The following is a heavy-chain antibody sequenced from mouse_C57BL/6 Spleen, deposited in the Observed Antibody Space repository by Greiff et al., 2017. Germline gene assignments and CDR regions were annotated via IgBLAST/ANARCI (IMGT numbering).Heavy chain of an antibody. J-gene: IGHJ2*01. CDR2: IYPGDGAT. CDR1: GYAFSSSW. Sequence: QVQLQQSGPELVKPGASVKISCKASGYAFSSSWMNWVKQRPGKGLEWIGRIYPGDGATNYNGKFKGKATLTADNSSSTAYMQRSSLTSEDSAVYCCAREVYYYGSSPFDYWGQGTTRTGSS. D-gene: IGHD1-1*01. CDR3: AREVYYYGSSPFDY. V-gene: IGHV1-82*01.